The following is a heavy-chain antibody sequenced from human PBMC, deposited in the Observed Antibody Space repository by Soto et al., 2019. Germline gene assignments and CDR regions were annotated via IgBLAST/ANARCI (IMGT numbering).Heavy chain of an antibody. Sequence: GGSLRLSYAASGFTFSNYGMHWVRQAPGKGLEWVAIIWYHGNTQYYADSVKGRFTVSRDNSKNTLYLQMSSLRAEDTALYYCARDNCSSTSCLDYWAQGT. CDR3: ARDNCSSTSCLDY. V-gene: IGHV3-33*01. D-gene: IGHD2-2*01. CDR2: IWYHGNTQ. J-gene: IGHJ4*02. CDR1: GFTFSNYG.